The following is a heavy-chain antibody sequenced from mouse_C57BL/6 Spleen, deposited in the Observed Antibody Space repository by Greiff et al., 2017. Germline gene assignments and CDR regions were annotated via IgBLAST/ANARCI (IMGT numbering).Heavy chain of an antibody. CDR2: IYPGDGDT. D-gene: IGHD2-3*01. CDR3: ERWNDGYPDWYFDD. CDR1: GYAFSSSW. V-gene: IGHV1-82*01. Sequence: VQLQQSGPELVKPGASVKISCKASGYAFSSSWMNWVKQRPGKGLEWIGRIYPGDGDTNYNGKFKGKATLTADKSSSTAYMQLSSLTSEDAAVYVCERWNDGYPDWYFDDWGKGTTVTVSA. J-gene: IGHJ1*03.